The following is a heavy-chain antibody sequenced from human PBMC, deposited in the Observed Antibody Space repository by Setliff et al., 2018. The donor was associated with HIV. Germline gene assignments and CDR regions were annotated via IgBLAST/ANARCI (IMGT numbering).Heavy chain of an antibody. CDR1: GYTFISYG. Sequence: ASVKVSCKASGYTFISYGVSWVRQAPGQGLEWMGWISVKNGNTNYAQKFQGRVTMTTDTSTSTAYMELRSLGSDDTAVYYCARIVALNGYPSDYWGQGTLVTVS. J-gene: IGHJ4*02. V-gene: IGHV1-18*01. CDR3: ARIVALNGYPSDY. D-gene: IGHD2-8*01. CDR2: ISVKNGNT.